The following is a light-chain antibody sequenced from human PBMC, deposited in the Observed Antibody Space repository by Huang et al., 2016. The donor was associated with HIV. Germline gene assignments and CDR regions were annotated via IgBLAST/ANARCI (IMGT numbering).Light chain of an antibody. CDR1: QSVNSGY. CDR2: GAS. J-gene: IGKJ1*01. V-gene: IGKV3-20*01. Sequence: EIVLTQSPGTLSLSPGERATLPCRASQSVNSGYLAWYQHKPGQAPTLRIYGASSRATGIPGRCSGSGSETDFTLTISSLQPDDFAVYYCQQYGSSPGTFGEGTKVEMK. CDR3: QQYGSSPGT.